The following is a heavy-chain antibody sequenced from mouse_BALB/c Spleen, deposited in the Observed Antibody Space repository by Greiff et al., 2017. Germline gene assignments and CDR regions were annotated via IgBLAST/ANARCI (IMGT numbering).Heavy chain of an antibody. J-gene: IGHJ4*01. Sequence: EVNVVESGGGLVKPGGSLKLSCAASGFTFSSYAMSWVRQTPEKRLEWVASISSGGSTYYPDSVKGRFTISRDNARNILYLQMSSLRSEDTAMYYCARGGGYSYAMDYWGQGTSVTVSS. CDR3: ARGGGYSYAMDY. D-gene: IGHD3-1*01. CDR2: ISSGGST. CDR1: GFTFSSYA. V-gene: IGHV5-6-5*01.